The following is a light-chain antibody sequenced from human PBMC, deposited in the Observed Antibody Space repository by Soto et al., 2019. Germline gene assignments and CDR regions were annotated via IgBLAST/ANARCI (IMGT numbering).Light chain of an antibody. CDR2: DAS. CDR3: QQADNLPVT. V-gene: IGKV1-33*01. Sequence: DIQMTQSPSSLSASVGDRVTIVCQASQDIGKFVNWYQQKVGKAPKLLIYDASTLQPGVPSRFSRSVSETEFALTISNLQPEDFGAYYCQQADNLPVTFGGGTRVDMK. J-gene: IGKJ4*01. CDR1: QDIGKF.